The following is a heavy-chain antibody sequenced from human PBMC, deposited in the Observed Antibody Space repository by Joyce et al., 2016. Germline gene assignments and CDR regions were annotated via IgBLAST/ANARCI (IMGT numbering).Heavy chain of an antibody. D-gene: IGHD4-11*01. V-gene: IGHV3-48*04. Sequence: EVQLVESGGGLAQPGGSLRLSCASSGFTFGSYSMNWIRQAPGKGLEWVSHISSSGITMYYADSVRGRFIISRDDAKKSVYLQMNDLRVDDTAVYYCGRHDYSNTDYFGQGTLVTVSS. CDR1: GFTFGSYS. CDR3: GRHDYSNTDY. CDR2: ISSSGITM. J-gene: IGHJ4*02.